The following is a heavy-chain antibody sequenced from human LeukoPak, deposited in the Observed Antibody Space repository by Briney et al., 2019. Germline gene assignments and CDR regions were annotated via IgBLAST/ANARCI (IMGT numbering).Heavy chain of an antibody. V-gene: IGHV3-33*01. Sequence: GGSLRLSCAASGFTFSSYGMHWARQAPGKGLEWVAVIWYDGSNKYYADSVKGRFTISRDNAKNLLYLQMNSLRAEDTAVYYCARFGYVAAVDLWGQGTLVTVSS. D-gene: IGHD2-15*01. CDR1: GFTFSSYG. CDR2: IWYDGSNK. CDR3: ARFGYVAAVDL. J-gene: IGHJ4*02.